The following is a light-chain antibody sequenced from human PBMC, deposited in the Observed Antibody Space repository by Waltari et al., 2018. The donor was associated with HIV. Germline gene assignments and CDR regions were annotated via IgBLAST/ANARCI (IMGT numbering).Light chain of an antibody. J-gene: IGLJ3*02. Sequence: QSALTQPPSASGSPGQSVTISCSGTSSDVGGYNYVSWYQRHPGKAPKLLIYEVIKRPSGVPDRFFGSKSGNTASLTVSGLQAEDEADYFCSSYAGDYNLVFGGGTKLTFL. CDR3: SSYAGDYNLV. CDR2: EVI. V-gene: IGLV2-8*01. CDR1: SSDVGGYNY.